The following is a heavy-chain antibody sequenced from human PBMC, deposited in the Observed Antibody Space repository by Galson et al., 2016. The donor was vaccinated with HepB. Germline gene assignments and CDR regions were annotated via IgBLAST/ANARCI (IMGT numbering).Heavy chain of an antibody. D-gene: IGHD6-19*01. V-gene: IGHV4-4*02. CDR1: GASINSGNW. CDR2: VHQRGRA. CDR3: AYSTGWYRFDY. J-gene: IGHJ4*02. Sequence: SETLSLTCAVSGASINSGNWWSWVRQPPGKGLEWTGEVHQRGRANYSPSLKSRVTLSVDQSRNQFSLNLDSVTAADTAVYFWAYSTGWYRFDYWGQGTLVTVSS.